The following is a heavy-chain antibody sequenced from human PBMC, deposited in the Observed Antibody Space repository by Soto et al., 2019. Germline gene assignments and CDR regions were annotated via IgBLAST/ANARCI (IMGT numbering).Heavy chain of an antibody. V-gene: IGHV1-3*01. J-gene: IGHJ4*02. D-gene: IGHD1-20*01. CDR3: ARDLGNWNPDYYFDY. CDR1: GYTFTSYA. CDR2: INAGNGNT. Sequence: ASVKVSCKASGYTFTSYAMHWVRQAPGQRLEWMGWINAGNGNTKYSQKFQGRVTITRDTSASTAYMELSSLRSDDTAVYYCARDLGNWNPDYYFDYWGQGTLVTVSS.